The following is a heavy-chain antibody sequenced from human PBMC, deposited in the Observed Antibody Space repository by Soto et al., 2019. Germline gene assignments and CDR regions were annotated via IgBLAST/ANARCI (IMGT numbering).Heavy chain of an antibody. V-gene: IGHV4-30-4*08. Sequence: SETLSLTCTVSGGSISSGGYYWSWIRQHPGKGLEWIGYIYNNGGIYYNPSLKNRVTMSLDTSKNQFSLKLSSVTAADTAVYYCARLSGSGIDCWGQGTLVTVSS. CDR1: GGSISSGGYY. CDR2: IYNNGGI. J-gene: IGHJ4*02. CDR3: ARLSGSGIDC. D-gene: IGHD2-15*01.